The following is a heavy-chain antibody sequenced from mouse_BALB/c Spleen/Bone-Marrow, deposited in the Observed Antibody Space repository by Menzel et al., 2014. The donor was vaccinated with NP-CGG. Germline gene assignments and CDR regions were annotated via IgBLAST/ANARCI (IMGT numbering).Heavy chain of an antibody. CDR1: GFTFSDYY. D-gene: IGHD2-14*01. CDR3: ARDGDYRYAWFAY. Sequence: EVQLVESGGGLMKPGGSLKLSCAASGFTFSDYYMYWVRQTPEKRLEWVATISDAGSYTYYPDSVKGRFTISRDNAKNNLYLQMISLKSEDTAMYYCARDGDYRYAWFAYWGQGTLVTVST. CDR2: ISDAGSYT. V-gene: IGHV5-4*02. J-gene: IGHJ3*01.